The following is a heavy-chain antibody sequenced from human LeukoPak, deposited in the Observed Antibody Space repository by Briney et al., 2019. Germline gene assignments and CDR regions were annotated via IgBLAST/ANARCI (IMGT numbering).Heavy chain of an antibody. V-gene: IGHV4-4*02. Sequence: PSGTLSLTCAVSGGSISSSNWWCWVRQPPGNLQELRGDNSHSGSTNYNPSLQSQVTISVDKSINQFFLKLSSVTAADSAVYYCARAYFVRGDYLDYWGQGTLVTVSS. CDR2: NSHSGST. CDR1: GGSISSSNW. CDR3: ARAYFVRGDYLDY. J-gene: IGHJ4*02. D-gene: IGHD3-10*01.